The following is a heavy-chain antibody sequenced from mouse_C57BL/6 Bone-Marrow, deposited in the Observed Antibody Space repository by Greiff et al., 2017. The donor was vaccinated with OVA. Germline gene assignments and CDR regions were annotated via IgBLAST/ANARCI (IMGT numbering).Heavy chain of an antibody. Sequence: QVQLQQPGAELVKPGASVKLSCKASGYTFTSYWMHWVKQRPGQGLEWIGMITPNSGGTNYNEKFKSKGTLTVDKSSSTAYMQLSSLTTEDSAVYYCIMGDYDVCWSADWGQGTLVTVSA. CDR3: IMGDYDVCWSAD. V-gene: IGHV1-64*01. J-gene: IGHJ3*01. CDR2: ITPNSGGT. CDR1: GYTFTSYW. D-gene: IGHD2-4*01.